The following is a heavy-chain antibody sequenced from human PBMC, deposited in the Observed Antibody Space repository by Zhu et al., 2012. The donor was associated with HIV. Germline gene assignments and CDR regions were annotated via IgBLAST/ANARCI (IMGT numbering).Heavy chain of an antibody. CDR2: IYHSGST. CDR1: GYSISSGYY. J-gene: IGHJ3*02. CDR3: ARQVGHYDILTGYYPAAFDI. D-gene: IGHD3-9*01. Sequence: QVQLQESGPGLVKPSETLSLTCAVSGYSISSGYYWGWIRQPPGKGLEWIGSIYHSGSTYYNPSLKSRVTISVDTSKNQFSLKLSSVTAADTAVYYCARQVGHYDILTGYYPAAFDIWGQGTMVTVSS. V-gene: IGHV4-38-2*01.